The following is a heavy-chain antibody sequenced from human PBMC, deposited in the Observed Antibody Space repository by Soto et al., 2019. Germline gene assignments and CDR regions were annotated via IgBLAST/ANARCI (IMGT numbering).Heavy chain of an antibody. J-gene: IGHJ5*02. Sequence: QLQLQESGSGLVKPSQTLSLTCVVSGDSISSGSYTWNWIRQPPGKGLEWIGYTYESGSTYYNASLTSRVTISVDRSNNQFSLRLNSVTAADTAMYFCARDIEVRGAMGWFDPWGKGTLVTVSS. D-gene: IGHD3-10*01. CDR3: ARDIEVRGAMGWFDP. CDR1: GDSISSGSYT. V-gene: IGHV4-30-2*01. CDR2: TYESGST.